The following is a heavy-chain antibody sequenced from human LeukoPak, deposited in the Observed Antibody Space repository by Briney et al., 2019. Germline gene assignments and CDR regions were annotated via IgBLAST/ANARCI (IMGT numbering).Heavy chain of an antibody. V-gene: IGHV4-34*01. CDR3: ARGGKEGDYVWGSYRYGRRDGAFDI. Sequence: PSETLSLTCAVYGGSFSGYYWSWIRQPPGKGLEWIGEINHSGSTNYNPSLKSRVTISVDTSKNQFSLKLSSVTAADTAVYYCARGGKEGDYVWGSYRYGRRDGAFDIWGQGTMVTVSS. CDR1: GGSFSGYY. J-gene: IGHJ3*02. D-gene: IGHD3-16*02. CDR2: INHSGST.